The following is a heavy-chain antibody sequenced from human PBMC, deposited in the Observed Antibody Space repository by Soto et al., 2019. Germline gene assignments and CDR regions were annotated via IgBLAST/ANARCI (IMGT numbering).Heavy chain of an antibody. Sequence: QVQLVQSGAEGKKPGASVKVSCKASGYIFRSHGVSWMRQAPGQGLEWMGWISPYNGNTNYAQNLQGRVTMTTDTSTSTAYMELRSLRSDDTAVYYCARFEYRSTDPLGYAFDIWGQGTMVTVSS. V-gene: IGHV1-18*01. D-gene: IGHD6-6*01. CDR2: ISPYNGNT. CDR1: GYIFRSHG. J-gene: IGHJ3*02. CDR3: ARFEYRSTDPLGYAFDI.